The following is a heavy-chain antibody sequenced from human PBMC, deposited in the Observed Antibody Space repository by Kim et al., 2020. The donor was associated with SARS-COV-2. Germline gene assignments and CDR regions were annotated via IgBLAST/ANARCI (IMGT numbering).Heavy chain of an antibody. CDR2: IYSGGST. CDR3: ARGDYYGSGSYEAY. V-gene: IGHV3-53*04. J-gene: IGHJ4*02. Sequence: GGSLRLSCAASGFTVSSNYMSWVRQAPGKGLEWVSVIYSGGSTYYADSVKGRFTISRHNSKNTLYLQMNSLRAEDTAVYYCARGDYYGSGSYEAYWGQGTLVTVSS. CDR1: GFTVSSNY. D-gene: IGHD3-10*01.